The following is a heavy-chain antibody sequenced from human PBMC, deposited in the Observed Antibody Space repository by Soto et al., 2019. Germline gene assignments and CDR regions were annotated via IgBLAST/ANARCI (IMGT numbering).Heavy chain of an antibody. J-gene: IGHJ4*02. V-gene: IGHV4-31*01. D-gene: IGHD4-4*01. CDR2: IHPSGST. Sequence: QVQLQESGPGLVKPSQTLSLTCTVSGSAITSGAYYWNWIRQSPGKGLEWIGCIHPSGSTYYNPSLQSPVSISHDGSEKQFSLKLTSVTAADTALYYCARGPDYSKSGYWGQGILVTVSS. CDR1: GSAITSGAYY. CDR3: ARGPDYSKSGY.